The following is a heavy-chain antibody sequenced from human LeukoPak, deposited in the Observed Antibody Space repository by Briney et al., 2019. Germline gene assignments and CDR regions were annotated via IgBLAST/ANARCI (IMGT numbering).Heavy chain of an antibody. J-gene: IGHJ4*02. Sequence: PGRSLRLSSAAPGFTFSSYGMHWVRQAPGKGLEWVAVIWYDGSNKYYADSVKGRFTISRDNSKNTLYLQMNSLRAEDTAVYYCAKGALGYCSSTSCPSGLDFDYWGQGTLVTVSS. CDR3: AKGALGYCSSTSCPSGLDFDY. D-gene: IGHD2-2*01. V-gene: IGHV3-33*06. CDR2: IWYDGSNK. CDR1: GFTFSSYG.